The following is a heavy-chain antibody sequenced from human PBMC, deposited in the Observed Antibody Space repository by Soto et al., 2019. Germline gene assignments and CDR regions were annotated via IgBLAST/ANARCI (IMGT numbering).Heavy chain of an antibody. J-gene: IGHJ6*02. D-gene: IGHD3-22*01. CDR2: TIPILGIT. CDR3: GISRYDSNFYYYGTDV. V-gene: IGHV1-69*02. Sequence: QVQLVQSGAEVKKPGSSLKVSCKASGGTFSSHTINWVRLAPGQGLEWMGRTIPILGITNYAQNFQGRVTLTADKSTGTASMELSSLRSEDTAVYYCGISRYDSNFYYYGTDVWGQWTTVTVSS. CDR1: GGTFSSHT.